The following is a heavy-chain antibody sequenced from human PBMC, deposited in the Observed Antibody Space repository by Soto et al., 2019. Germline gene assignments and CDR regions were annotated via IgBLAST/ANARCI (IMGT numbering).Heavy chain of an antibody. D-gene: IGHD4-17*01. CDR1: RFTFSDYY. Sequence: GSLRLSCAASRFTFSDYYMTWIRQAPGKGLEWVSYISSVGTTIYYADSVKGRFTISRDNAKNSLYLQMNSLRAEDTAVYYCARDHTVPGAFDIWGQGTMVTVSS. CDR2: ISSVGTTI. J-gene: IGHJ3*02. V-gene: IGHV3-11*01. CDR3: ARDHTVPGAFDI.